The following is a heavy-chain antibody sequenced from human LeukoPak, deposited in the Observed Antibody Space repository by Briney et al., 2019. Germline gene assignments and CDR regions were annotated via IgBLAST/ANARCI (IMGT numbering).Heavy chain of an antibody. J-gene: IGHJ4*02. V-gene: IGHV4-34*01. D-gene: IGHD5-24*01. CDR3: ARGEDRYKQGY. CDR1: GGSFSHYY. CDR2: IHPSGDT. Sequence: SETLSLTCGVHGGSFSHYYRSWIRQSPGKGLEWIGEIHPSGDTNYNPSFESRVTISVDTSKNQFSLKLTSVTAADTAVYYCARGEDRYKQGYWGQGTLVTVSS.